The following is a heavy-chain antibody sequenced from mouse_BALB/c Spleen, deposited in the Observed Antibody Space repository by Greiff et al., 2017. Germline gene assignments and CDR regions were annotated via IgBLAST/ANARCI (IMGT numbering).Heavy chain of an antibody. J-gene: IGHJ2*01. CDR1: GFNIKDTY. CDR3: ASPPGNYFDY. Sequence: VQLKESGAELVKPGASVKLSCTASGFNIKDTYMHWVKQRPEQGLEWIGRIDPANGNTKYDPKFQGKATITADTSSNTAYLQLSSLTSEDTAVYYCASPPGNYFDYWCQGTTLTVSS. V-gene: IGHV14-3*02. CDR2: IDPANGNT.